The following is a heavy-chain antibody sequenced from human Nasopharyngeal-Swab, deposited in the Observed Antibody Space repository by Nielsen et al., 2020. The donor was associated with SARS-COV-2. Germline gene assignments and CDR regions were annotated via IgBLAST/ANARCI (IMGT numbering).Heavy chain of an antibody. CDR3: GSSSYYYDSSGLVDY. CDR1: GFTFSSYW. D-gene: IGHD3-22*01. CDR2: IESDGTGP. Sequence: GGSLRLSCAASGFTFSSYWMHWVRQSPGKGPVWVSRIESDGTGPVYADFVKGRFTISRDNANNTLFLQMNSLRAEDTAMYYCGSSSYYYDSSGLVDYWGQGTLVTVSS. V-gene: IGHV3-74*01. J-gene: IGHJ4*02.